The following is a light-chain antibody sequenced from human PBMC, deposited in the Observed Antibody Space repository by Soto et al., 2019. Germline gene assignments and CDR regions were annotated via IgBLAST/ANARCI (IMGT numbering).Light chain of an antibody. J-gene: IGKJ3*01. CDR2: DAS. V-gene: IGKV1-5*01. CDR1: QDISTW. CDR3: QHRV. Sequence: DIPMTQSPSTLSASVGDRVTITCRASQDISTWLAWYQQRPGKAPHLLIYDASRLQSGVPSRFTGSGTGTECSLTVSSLQPDDFANYYCQHRVFGPGTTVEI.